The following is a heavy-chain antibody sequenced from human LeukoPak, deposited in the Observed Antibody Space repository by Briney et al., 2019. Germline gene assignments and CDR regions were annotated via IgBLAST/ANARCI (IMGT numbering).Heavy chain of an antibody. CDR3: AKDDAVTYFDY. Sequence: GGSLRLSCAASGFTFSAYGMHWVRQAPGKGLEWVALIQYDGSHKYYADSVKGRFTISRDNSKNTLYLQMNSLRAEDTAVYYCAKDDAVTYFDYWGQGTLVSVSS. J-gene: IGHJ4*02. CDR2: IQYDGSHK. CDR1: GFTFSAYG. D-gene: IGHD4-17*01. V-gene: IGHV3-30*02.